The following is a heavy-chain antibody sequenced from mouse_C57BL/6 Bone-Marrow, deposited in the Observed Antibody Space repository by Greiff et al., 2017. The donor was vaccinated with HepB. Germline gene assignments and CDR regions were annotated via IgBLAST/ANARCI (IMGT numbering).Heavy chain of an antibody. D-gene: IGHD1-1*01. Sequence: EVQLQQSGPGLVKPSQSLSLTCSVTGYSITSGYYWNWIRQFPGNKLEWMGYISYDGSNNYNPSLKNRISITRDTSKNQFFLKLNSVTTEDTATYYCAREYGSSYENYAMDYWGQGTSVTVSS. CDR2: ISYDGSN. CDR3: AREYGSSYENYAMDY. J-gene: IGHJ4*01. CDR1: GYSITSGYY. V-gene: IGHV3-6*01.